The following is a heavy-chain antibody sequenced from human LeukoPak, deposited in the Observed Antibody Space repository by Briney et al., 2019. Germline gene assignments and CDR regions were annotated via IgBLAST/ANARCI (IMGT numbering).Heavy chain of an antibody. Sequence: SETLSLTCAVYGESFSRYYWSWIRQPPGKGLEWIGEINHSGSTNYNPSLKSRVTISVDTSKNQFSLKLSSVTAADTAVYYCARGRADYGDSSPFDYWGQGTLVTVSS. CDR2: INHSGST. V-gene: IGHV4-34*01. D-gene: IGHD4-17*01. CDR1: GESFSRYY. CDR3: ARGRADYGDSSPFDY. J-gene: IGHJ4*02.